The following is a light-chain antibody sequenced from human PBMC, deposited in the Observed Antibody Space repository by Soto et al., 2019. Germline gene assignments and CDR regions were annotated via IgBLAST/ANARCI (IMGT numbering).Light chain of an antibody. Sequence: DIQMTQSPSSRSASVGDRVTITCRASQSISSYLNWYQQKPGKAPKLLIYAASSLQSGVPSRFSGSGSGTDFTLTISSLQPEDFATYYCQQSYSTPPRTFCQGTKVEIK. CDR3: QQSYSTPPRT. CDR1: QSISSY. J-gene: IGKJ1*01. V-gene: IGKV1-39*01. CDR2: AAS.